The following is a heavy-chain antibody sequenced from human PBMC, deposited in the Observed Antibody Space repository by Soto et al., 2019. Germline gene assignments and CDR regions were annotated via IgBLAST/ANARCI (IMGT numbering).Heavy chain of an antibody. Sequence: QLQLQESGAGLVKPSETLSLTCTVSGDSIYSSSYYWGWIRQPPGKGLEWIGSIYYSGSTHETPSLTSRVPVSVETSKAPFSLKLSSVTAADTDVYYCAREEVGAYGGGDFYFWCQGNRVSVSS. J-gene: IGHJ4*02. D-gene: IGHD1-26*01. V-gene: IGHV4-39*01. CDR2: IYYSGST. CDR1: GDSIYSSSYY. CDR3: AREEVGAYGGGDFYF.